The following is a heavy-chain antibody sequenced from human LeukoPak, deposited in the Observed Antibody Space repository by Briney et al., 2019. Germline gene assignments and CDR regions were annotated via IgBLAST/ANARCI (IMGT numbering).Heavy chain of an antibody. CDR1: GFTFADYA. D-gene: IGHD1-26*01. V-gene: IGHV3-9*01. CDR3: AKDSGASYSLSFDY. CDR2: VSWNGGINWNGGTI. Sequence: GGSLRLSCAASGFTFADYAMHWVRQAPGKGLEWVSGVSWNGGINWNGGTIGYADSVKGRFTISRDNSKNSLFLQMNSLRPEDTALYYCAKDSGASYSLSFDYWGQGTLVTVSS. J-gene: IGHJ4*02.